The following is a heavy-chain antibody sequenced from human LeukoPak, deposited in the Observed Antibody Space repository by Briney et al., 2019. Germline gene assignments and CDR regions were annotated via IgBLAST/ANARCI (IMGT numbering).Heavy chain of an antibody. CDR3: ARTPGNYVDYWGQGARTPGSYVDY. CDR1: GYSISSGYY. Sequence: PSETLSLTCTVSGYSISSGYYWGWIRQPPGKGLEWIGSIYHSGSTYYNPSLKSRVTISVDTSKNRFSLKLRSVTAADTAVYYCARTPGNYVDYWGQGARTPGSYVDYWGQGTLVTVSS. V-gene: IGHV4-38-2*02. J-gene: IGHJ4*02. CDR2: IYHSGST. D-gene: IGHD1-26*01.